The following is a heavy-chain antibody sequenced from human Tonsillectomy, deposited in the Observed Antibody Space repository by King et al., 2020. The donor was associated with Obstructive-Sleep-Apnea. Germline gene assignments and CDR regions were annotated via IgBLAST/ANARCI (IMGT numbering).Heavy chain of an antibody. CDR3: ARVSPYFDY. J-gene: IGHJ4*02. CDR2: IYYSGSA. CDR1: GGSISSYY. Sequence: VQLQESGPGLVKPSETLSLTCTVSGGSISSYYWSWIRQPPGKGLEWLGYIYYSGSAHYNPSLKSRVTIFVDTSKNQFSLRLTSVTDADTAVYYCARVSPYFDYWGQGTLVTVSS. V-gene: IGHV4-59*01.